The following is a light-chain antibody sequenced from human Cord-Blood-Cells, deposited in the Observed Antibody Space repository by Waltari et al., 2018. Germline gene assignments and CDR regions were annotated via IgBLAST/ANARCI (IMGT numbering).Light chain of an antibody. J-gene: IGKJ1*01. CDR1: QSVSSN. CDR2: GAS. CDR3: QQYNNWPPWT. V-gene: IGKV3-15*01. Sequence: EIVMTQPPATLSVSPGESATLSCRASQSVSSNLSWYQQKPGPAPRLLIYGASTRATGIPARFSGSGSGTEFTLTISSLQSEDFAVYYCQQYNNWPPWTFGQGTKVEIK.